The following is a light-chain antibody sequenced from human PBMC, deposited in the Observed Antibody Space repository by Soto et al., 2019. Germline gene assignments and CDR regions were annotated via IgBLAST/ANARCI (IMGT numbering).Light chain of an antibody. J-gene: IGKJ1*01. V-gene: IGKV1-39*01. Sequence: DIQMTQSPSSLSASVGDRVTITCLASQTIKNYLNWYRQRPGKAPEFLIYAASSLQSGVPSRFSGSGSGTDFTLTISSLQPEDFATYYCQQNFNTPWTFGQGTKVDIK. CDR3: QQNFNTPWT. CDR2: AAS. CDR1: QTIKNY.